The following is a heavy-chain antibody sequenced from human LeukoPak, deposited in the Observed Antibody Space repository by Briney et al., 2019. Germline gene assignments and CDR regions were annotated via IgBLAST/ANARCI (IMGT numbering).Heavy chain of an antibody. D-gene: IGHD3-10*01. Sequence: PGGSLRLSCAASGFNLSNYNMNWVRQAPGKGLEWVSSITVTTTFIYYADSVKGRFTISRDNAKNSLYLQMNTLRVEDTAVYYCARDLPGDLGRGVFDIWGQGTMVTVSS. CDR3: ARDLPGDLGRGVFDI. J-gene: IGHJ3*02. V-gene: IGHV3-21*01. CDR1: GFNLSNYN. CDR2: ITVTTTFI.